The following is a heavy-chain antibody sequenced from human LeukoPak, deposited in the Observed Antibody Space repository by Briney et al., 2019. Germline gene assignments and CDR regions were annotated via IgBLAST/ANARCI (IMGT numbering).Heavy chain of an antibody. CDR2: IYSGGST. CDR1: GGSISSSSYH. Sequence: SETLSLTCTVSGGSISSSSYHWGWIRQPPGKGLEWIGTIYSGGSTYYNSSLKSRVTISIDTSNNQFFLKLNSVTAADTAVYYCARQRGKMRYFDFVALDYWGQGTLVTVSS. CDR3: ARQRGKMRYFDFVALDY. V-gene: IGHV4-39*01. D-gene: IGHD3-9*01. J-gene: IGHJ4*02.